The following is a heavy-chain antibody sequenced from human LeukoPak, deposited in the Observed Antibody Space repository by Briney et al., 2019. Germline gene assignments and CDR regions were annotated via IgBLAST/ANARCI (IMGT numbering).Heavy chain of an antibody. D-gene: IGHD3-9*01. CDR2: INPNSGGT. Sequence: ASVKVSCKASGYTFTGYYMHWVRQAPGQGLEWMGWINPNSGGTNYAQKFQGRVTMTRDTSVSTAYMELSRLRSDDTAVYYCARDSYYDILTITLGYWGQGTLVTVSS. J-gene: IGHJ4*02. CDR3: ARDSYYDILTITLGY. CDR1: GYTFTGYY. V-gene: IGHV1-2*02.